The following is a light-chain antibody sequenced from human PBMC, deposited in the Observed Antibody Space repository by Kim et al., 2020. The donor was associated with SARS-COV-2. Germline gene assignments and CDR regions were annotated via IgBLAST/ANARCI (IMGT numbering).Light chain of an antibody. CDR2: GNS. Sequence: QSVLTQPPSVSGAPGQRVTISCTGNSSNIGAGYDVHWYQQLPGTAPKLLIYGNSNRPSGVPHRFSGSKSGTSASLAITGLQAEDEADYYCQSYDSRLSVVFGGGNQLTVL. CDR3: QSYDSRLSVV. V-gene: IGLV1-40*01. J-gene: IGLJ2*01. CDR1: SSNIGAGYD.